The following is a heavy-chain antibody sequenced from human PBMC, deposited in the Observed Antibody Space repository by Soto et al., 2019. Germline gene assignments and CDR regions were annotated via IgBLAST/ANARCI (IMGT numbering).Heavy chain of an antibody. CDR3: ARGPALVVTAVRYFDL. CDR2: ISSNGGST. J-gene: IGHJ2*01. CDR1: GFTFSSYA. D-gene: IGHD2-15*01. V-gene: IGHV3-64*01. Sequence: GGSLRLSCAASGFTFSSYAMHWVRQAPGKGLEYVSAISSNGGSTYYANSVKGRFTISRDNSKNTLYLQMGSLRAEDMAVYYCARGPALVVTAVRYFDLWGRGTLVTVSS.